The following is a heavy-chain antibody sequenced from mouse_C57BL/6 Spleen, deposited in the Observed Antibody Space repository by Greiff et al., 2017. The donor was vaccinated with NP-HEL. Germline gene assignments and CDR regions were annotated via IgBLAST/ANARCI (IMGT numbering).Heavy chain of an antibody. CDR3: ARHNNGYFDY. J-gene: IGHJ2*01. Sequence: EVQGVESGGDLVKPGGSLKLSCAASGFTFSSYGMSWVRQTPDKRLEWVATISSGGSYTYYPDSVKGRFTISRDNAKNTLYLQMSSLKSEDTAMYYCARHNNGYFDYWGQGTTLTVSS. D-gene: IGHD1-1*02. CDR1: GFTFSSYG. V-gene: IGHV5-6*01. CDR2: ISSGGSYT.